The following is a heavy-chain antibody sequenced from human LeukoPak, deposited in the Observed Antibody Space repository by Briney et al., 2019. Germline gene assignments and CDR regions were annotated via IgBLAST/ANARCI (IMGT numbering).Heavy chain of an antibody. J-gene: IGHJ4*02. CDR2: ISNDGSNK. CDR3: ARQVDTAMDYFDY. V-gene: IGHV3-30*04. Sequence: TGGSLRLSCAASGFTFSTYPMHWVRQAPGKGLEWVAVISNDGSNKYYADSVKGRFTLSRDSSKNTLYLQMNSLRTEDTAVYYCARQVDTAMDYFDYWGQGTLVTVSS. D-gene: IGHD5-18*01. CDR1: GFTFSTYP.